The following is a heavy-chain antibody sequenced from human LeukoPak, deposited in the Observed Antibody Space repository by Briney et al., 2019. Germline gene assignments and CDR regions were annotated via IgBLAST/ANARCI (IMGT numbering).Heavy chain of an antibody. CDR3: ARALGYYGSGSYPQPYYFDY. Sequence: GRSLRLSCAASGFTFSSYAMHWVRQAPGKGLEWVAVISYDGSNKYYADSVKGRFTISRDNSKNTLYLQMNSLRAEDTAVYYCARALGYYGSGSYPQPYYFDYWGQGTLVTVSS. CDR2: ISYDGSNK. V-gene: IGHV3-30*04. D-gene: IGHD3-10*01. J-gene: IGHJ4*02. CDR1: GFTFSSYA.